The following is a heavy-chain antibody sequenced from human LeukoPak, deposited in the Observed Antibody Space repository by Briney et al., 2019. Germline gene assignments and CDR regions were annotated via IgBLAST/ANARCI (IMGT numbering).Heavy chain of an antibody. V-gene: IGHV6-1*01. Sequence: SQTLSLTCAISGDSVSSNSVTRNWIRQSPSRGLEWLGRAYYRSTWYNDYAVSVRGRITVNPDTSKNQFSLHLNSVTPEDTAVYYCARRLTQYDCFDPWGQGILVTVSS. D-gene: IGHD2-2*01. J-gene: IGHJ5*01. CDR2: AYYRSTWYN. CDR1: GDSVSSNSVT. CDR3: ARRLTQYDCFDP.